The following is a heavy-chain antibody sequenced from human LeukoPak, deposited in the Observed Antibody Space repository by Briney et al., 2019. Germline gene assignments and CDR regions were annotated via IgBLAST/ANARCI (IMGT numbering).Heavy chain of an antibody. D-gene: IGHD3-10*01. V-gene: IGHV3-48*03. Sequence: GGSLRLSCAASGFTFSSYEMNWVRQAPGKGLEWVSYISSSGSTIYYADSVKGRFTISRDNAKNSLYLQMNSLRAEDTALYYCAKDSGVRGVIINLFDYWGQGTLVTVSS. CDR3: AKDSGVRGVIINLFDY. CDR1: GFTFSSYE. CDR2: ISSSGSTI. J-gene: IGHJ4*02.